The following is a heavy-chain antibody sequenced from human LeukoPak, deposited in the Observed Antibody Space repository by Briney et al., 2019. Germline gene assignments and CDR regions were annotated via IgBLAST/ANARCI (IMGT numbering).Heavy chain of an antibody. CDR2: VYFTGSP. CDR3: ARHLVVPATTYYYYYMDV. V-gene: IGHV4-39*01. D-gene: IGHD2-2*01. Sequence: SETLSLTCTVSGDSMSSNYYYWGWIRQPPGKGLEGIGTVYFTGSPYYNPSLKSRVTISVDTSQTQFSLTLSSVTAADTAVYFCARHLVVPATTYYYYYMDVWGKGTTVTVSS. J-gene: IGHJ6*03. CDR1: GDSMSSNYYY.